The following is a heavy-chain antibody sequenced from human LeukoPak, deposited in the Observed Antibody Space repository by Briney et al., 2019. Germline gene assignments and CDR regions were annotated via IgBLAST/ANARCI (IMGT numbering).Heavy chain of an antibody. Sequence: ASVKVSCKASGGTFSSYAISWVRQAPGQGLEWMGRIIPILGIANYAQKFQGRVTITADKSTTTAYMELRSLRSDDTAVYYCARLYSSGWPLECMDVWGQGTTVTVPS. D-gene: IGHD6-19*01. J-gene: IGHJ6*02. CDR1: GGTFSSYA. V-gene: IGHV1-69*04. CDR2: IIPILGIA. CDR3: ARLYSSGWPLECMDV.